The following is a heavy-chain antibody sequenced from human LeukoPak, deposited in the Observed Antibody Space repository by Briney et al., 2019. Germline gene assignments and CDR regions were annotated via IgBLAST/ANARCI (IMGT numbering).Heavy chain of an antibody. CDR3: AKAGDIVLMWEPGGMDV. Sequence: SETLSLTCTVSGGSISSYYWSWIRQPPGKGLEWIGYIYYSGSTNYNPSLKSRVTISVDTSKNQFSLKLSSVTAADTAVYYCAKAGDIVLMWEPGGMDVWGQGTTVTVSS. J-gene: IGHJ6*02. CDR1: GGSISSYY. D-gene: IGHD2-8*01. CDR2: IYYSGST. V-gene: IGHV4-59*01.